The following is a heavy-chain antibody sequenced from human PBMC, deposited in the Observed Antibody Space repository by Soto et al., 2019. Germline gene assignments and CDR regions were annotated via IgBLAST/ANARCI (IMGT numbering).Heavy chain of an antibody. D-gene: IGHD3-16*02. CDR1: GFTFSSYW. CDR3: ARAPPPKERLGELSLYRGEYLDVTGPGGY. V-gene: IGHV3-7*03. Sequence: EVPLVESGGGLVQPGGSLSLSCAASGFTFSSYWMSWVRQAPGTGLEWVATIKQAGSEKYYVDSVKGRVTISRDNAKNSLDLQRNNVKAEDSAVYYCARAPPPKERLGELSLYRGEYLDVTGPGGYWGQGTLVTVSS. J-gene: IGHJ4*02. CDR2: IKQAGSEK.